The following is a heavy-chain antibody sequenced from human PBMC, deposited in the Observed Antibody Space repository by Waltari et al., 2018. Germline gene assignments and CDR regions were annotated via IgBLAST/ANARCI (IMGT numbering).Heavy chain of an antibody. Sequence: QVQLQESGPGLVKPSETLSLTCAVSGGSMVSYFCNWLRQPPGKGLEWIGYVYYSGGSKYNTSLESRVTISADTSKNEVSLSLTSVTAADTAVYFCARGGHYDAVTSYYSDALHVWGRGTTVIVSS. CDR2: VYYSGGS. D-gene: IGHD3-10*01. CDR3: ARGGHYDAVTSYYSDALHV. J-gene: IGHJ3*01. V-gene: IGHV4-59*08. CDR1: GGSMVSYF.